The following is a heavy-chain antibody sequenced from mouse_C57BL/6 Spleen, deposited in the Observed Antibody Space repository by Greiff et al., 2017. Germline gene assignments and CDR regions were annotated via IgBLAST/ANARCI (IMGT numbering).Heavy chain of an antibody. CDR1: GFTFTVYY. J-gene: IGHJ4*01. Sequence: EVQLLESGGGFVQPGGSLRLSCAASGFTFTVYYMSWVRQPPGKALAWLGFISNKANGYTTEFSASVMGRFTISSDNSKSILYLQMNAMRAEDSAAYYCARYVYYYAMDYWGQGTSVTGST. CDR3: ARYVYYYAMDY. V-gene: IGHV7-3*01. CDR2: ISNKANGYTT.